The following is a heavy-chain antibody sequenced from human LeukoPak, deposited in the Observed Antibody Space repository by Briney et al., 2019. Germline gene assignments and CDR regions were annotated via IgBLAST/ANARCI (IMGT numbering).Heavy chain of an antibody. CDR1: GFTFSSYW. Sequence: TGGSLRLSCVASGFTFSSYWMHWVRQPPGKGLVWVSRIKNDGSTTTYADSVEGRFTVSRDNAKNTLYLQMNSLRAEDTAVYYCARERKYDSNFDYWGQGTLVTVSS. J-gene: IGHJ4*02. D-gene: IGHD1-1*01. V-gene: IGHV3-74*01. CDR3: ARERKYDSNFDY. CDR2: IKNDGSTT.